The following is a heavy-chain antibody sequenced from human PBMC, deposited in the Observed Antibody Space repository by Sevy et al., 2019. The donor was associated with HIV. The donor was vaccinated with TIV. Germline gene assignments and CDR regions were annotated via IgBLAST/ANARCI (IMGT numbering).Heavy chain of an antibody. CDR1: GGTFSNYA. D-gene: IGHD4-4*01. CDR2: IIPFFGTT. J-gene: IGHJ4*02. CDR3: ARTPLLSIPGTTDVYFDI. V-gene: IGHV1-69*13. Sequence: ASVKVSCKASGGTFSNYALSWVRQAPGQGLEWMGGIIPFFGTTNFAQTFQGRVTITADESRSTADMELSSLNPADTAVYYGARTPLLSIPGTTDVYFDIWGQGTLVTVSS.